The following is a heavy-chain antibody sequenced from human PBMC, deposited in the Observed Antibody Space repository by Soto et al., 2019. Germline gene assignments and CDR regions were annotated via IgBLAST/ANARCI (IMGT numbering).Heavy chain of an antibody. CDR3: ARGEGIAVAGISLKPCFDP. V-gene: IGHV1-46*01. J-gene: IGHJ5*02. CDR1: GYTFTSYY. CDR2: INPSGGST. Sequence: ASVKVSCKASGYTFTSYYMHWVRQAPGQGLEWMGIINPSGGSTSYAQKFQGRVTMTRDTSTSTVYMELSSLRSEDTAVYYCARGEGIAVAGISLKPCFDPWGQGTLVTVSP. D-gene: IGHD6-19*01.